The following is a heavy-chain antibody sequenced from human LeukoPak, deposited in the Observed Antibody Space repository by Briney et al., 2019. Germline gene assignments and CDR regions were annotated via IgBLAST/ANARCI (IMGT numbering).Heavy chain of an antibody. CDR2: INSDGSST. V-gene: IGHV3-74*01. Sequence: GGSLRLSCAASGFTFSSYWMHWVRQAPGKGLVWVARINSDGSSTTYADSVKGRFTISRDNAKNTLYLQMNSLRAEDTAVYYCASITMARGVMSSYYGMDVWGQGTTLTVSS. CDR1: GFTFSSYW. J-gene: IGHJ6*02. CDR3: ASITMARGVMSSYYGMDV. D-gene: IGHD3-10*01.